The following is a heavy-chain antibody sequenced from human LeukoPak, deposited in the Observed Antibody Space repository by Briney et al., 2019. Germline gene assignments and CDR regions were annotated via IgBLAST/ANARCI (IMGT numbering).Heavy chain of an antibody. D-gene: IGHD1-26*01. CDR3: ARDLVGGEGYYFDY. V-gene: IGHV4-61*02. Sequence: SETLSLTCTVSGGSISSGSYYWSWIRQPAGKGLEWIGRIYTSGSTNYNPSLKSRVTISVDTSKNQFSLKLSSVTAADTAVYYCARDLVGGEGYYFDYWGQGTLVTVSS. CDR2: IYTSGST. CDR1: GGSISSGSYY. J-gene: IGHJ4*02.